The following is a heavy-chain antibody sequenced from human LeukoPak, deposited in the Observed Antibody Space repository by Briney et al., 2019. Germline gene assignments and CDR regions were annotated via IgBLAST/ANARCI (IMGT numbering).Heavy chain of an antibody. CDR2: ISSSGSTI. D-gene: IGHD5-18*01. Sequence: GGSLRLSCAASGFTFSSYEMNWVRQAPGKGLEWVSYISSSGSTIYYADSVKGRFTISRDNAKNSLYLQMNSLRAEDTAVYYCARDGYLSPYYYYYYMDVWGKGTTVTVSS. CDR1: GFTFSSYE. CDR3: ARDGYLSPYYYYYYMDV. J-gene: IGHJ6*03. V-gene: IGHV3-48*03.